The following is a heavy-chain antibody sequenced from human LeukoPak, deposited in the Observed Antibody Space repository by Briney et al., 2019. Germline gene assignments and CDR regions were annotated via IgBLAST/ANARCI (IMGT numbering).Heavy chain of an antibody. V-gene: IGHV4-34*01. Sequence: SETLSLTCAVSGGSFSGYYWSWIRHPPGKGGGRVGEVNISGGTNYNPSLKSRATTPLETTKNQSSLNLRSVTAADTAVYYCARQIDGFGEFDYFDYWGQGTLVTVSS. D-gene: IGHD3-10*01. CDR3: ARQIDGFGEFDYFDY. CDR2: VNISGGT. CDR1: GGSFSGYY. J-gene: IGHJ4*02.